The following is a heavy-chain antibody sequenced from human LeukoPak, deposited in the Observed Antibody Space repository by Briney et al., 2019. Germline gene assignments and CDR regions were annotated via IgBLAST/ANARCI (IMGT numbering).Heavy chain of an antibody. J-gene: IGHJ4*02. V-gene: IGHV3-20*04. CDR3: ARDQASEADY. CDR2: INWNGGST. CDR1: GFTVSSNY. Sequence: GGSLRLSCAASGFTVSSNYMSWVRQAPGKGLEWVSGINWNGGSTGYADSVKGRFTISRDNAKNSLYLQMNSLRAEDTALYYCARDQASEADYWGQGTLVTVSS.